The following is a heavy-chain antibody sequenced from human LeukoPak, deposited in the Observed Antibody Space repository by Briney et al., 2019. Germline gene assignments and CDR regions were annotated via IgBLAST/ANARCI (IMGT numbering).Heavy chain of an antibody. CDR3: ARDWGVSARPGYMDV. D-gene: IGHD6-6*01. CDR2: INHSGST. Sequence: SETLSRTCSVDGGSFSGYYWRWMRQPPGKGLEWIGEINHSGSTNYNPSLNNRVSISVYTAKNQFSLHLTYVTAADTAVYYCARDWGVSARPGYMDVWGKGTPVTVSS. V-gene: IGHV4-34*01. CDR1: GGSFSGYY. J-gene: IGHJ6*03.